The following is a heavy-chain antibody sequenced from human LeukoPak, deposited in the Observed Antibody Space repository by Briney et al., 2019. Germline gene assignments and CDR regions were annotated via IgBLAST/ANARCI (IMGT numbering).Heavy chain of an antibody. CDR3: AKEHSSGYYGTPFDY. V-gene: IGHV3-7*03. J-gene: IGHJ4*02. CDR2: INHNGNVN. D-gene: IGHD3-22*01. Sequence: GGSLRLSCAASGFTFSSYWMNWARQAPGKGLEWVASINHNGNVNYYVDSVKGRFTISRDNAKNSLYLQMNSLRAEDTALYYCAKEHSSGYYGTPFDYWGQGTLVTVSS. CDR1: GFTFSSYW.